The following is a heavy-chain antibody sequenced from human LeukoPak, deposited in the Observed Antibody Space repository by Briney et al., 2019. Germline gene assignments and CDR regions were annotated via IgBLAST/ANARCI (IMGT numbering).Heavy chain of an antibody. D-gene: IGHD6-13*01. CDR3: ARDPIGAAATGHPTDY. CDR1: GYTFTSYD. J-gene: IGHJ4*02. CDR2: IIPILGIA. V-gene: IGHV1-69*10. Sequence: ASVKVSCKASGYTFTSYDISWVRQATGQGLEWMGWIIPILGIANYAQKFQGRVTITADKSTSTAYMELSSLRSEVTAVYYCARDPIGAAATGHPTDYWGQGTLVTVSS.